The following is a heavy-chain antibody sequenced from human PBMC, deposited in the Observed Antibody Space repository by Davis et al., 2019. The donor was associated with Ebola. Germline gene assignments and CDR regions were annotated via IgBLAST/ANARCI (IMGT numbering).Heavy chain of an antibody. CDR2: ISGSGGST. D-gene: IGHD2-2*01. Sequence: GESLKISCAASGFTFSSYSMNWVRHAPGKGLEWVSAISGSGGSTYYADSVKGRFTISSDNSKNTLYLQMNSLRAEDTAVYYCAKQGCSSTSCSEFDLWGQGTLVTVSS. J-gene: IGHJ5*02. CDR1: GFTFSSYS. V-gene: IGHV3-23*01. CDR3: AKQGCSSTSCSEFDL.